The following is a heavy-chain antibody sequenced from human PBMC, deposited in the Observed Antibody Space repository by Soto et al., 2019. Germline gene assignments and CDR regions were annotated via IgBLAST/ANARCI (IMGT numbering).Heavy chain of an antibody. CDR2: IYTSGST. V-gene: IGHV4-4*07. CDR3: ARETTYYDILNGYREAENWFDP. Sequence: SETLSLTCTVSGGSISSYYWSWIRQPAGKGLEWIGRIYTSGSTNYNPSLTSRVTMSVDPSKNQFSLKLSSVTAADTAEYYCARETTYYDILNGYREAENWFDPWGQGTLVTVSS. J-gene: IGHJ5*02. D-gene: IGHD3-9*01. CDR1: GGSISSYY.